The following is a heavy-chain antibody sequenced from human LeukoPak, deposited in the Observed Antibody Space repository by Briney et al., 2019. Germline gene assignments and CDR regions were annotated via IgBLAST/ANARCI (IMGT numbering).Heavy chain of an antibody. V-gene: IGHV3-23*01. Sequence: GGSLRLSCAASGFTLSSYAMSWVRQAPGKGLEWVSAISGSGGSTYYADSVKGRSTISRDNSKNTLYLQMNSLRAEDTAVYYCAKFGLAGSGRYHDAFDIWGQGTMVTVSS. J-gene: IGHJ3*02. CDR3: AKFGLAGSGRYHDAFDI. CDR2: ISGSGGST. CDR1: GFTLSSYA. D-gene: IGHD3-10*01.